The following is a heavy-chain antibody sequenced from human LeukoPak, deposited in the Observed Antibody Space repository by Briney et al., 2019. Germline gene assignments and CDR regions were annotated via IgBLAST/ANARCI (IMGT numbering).Heavy chain of an antibody. CDR1: GFTFSSYW. CDR3: ARAGYCSGGSCYANYNWFDP. CDR2: INSDGIST. V-gene: IGHV3-74*01. D-gene: IGHD2-15*01. J-gene: IGHJ5*02. Sequence: GGSLRLSCAASGFTFSSYWMHWVRQAPGKGLVWVSRINSDGISTSYANSVTGRFTISRDNAKTTLYLQMNRLRAEDTAVYYCARAGYCSGGSCYANYNWFDPWGQGTLVTVSS.